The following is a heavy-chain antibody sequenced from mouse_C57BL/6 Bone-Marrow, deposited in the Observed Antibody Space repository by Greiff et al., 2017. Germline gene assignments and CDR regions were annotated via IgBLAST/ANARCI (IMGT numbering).Heavy chain of an antibody. D-gene: IGHD2-4*01. V-gene: IGHV3-8*01. J-gene: IGHJ2*01. CDR3: ARWDDYDSGAYFDY. Sequence: EVQRVESGPGLAKPSQTLSLTCSVTGYSITSDYWNWIRKFPGNKLEYMGYISYSGSTYYNPSLKSRISLTRDTSKNQYYLQWNSVTTEDTATYYGARWDDYDSGAYFDYWGQGTTLTVSS. CDR1: GYSITSDY. CDR2: ISYSGST.